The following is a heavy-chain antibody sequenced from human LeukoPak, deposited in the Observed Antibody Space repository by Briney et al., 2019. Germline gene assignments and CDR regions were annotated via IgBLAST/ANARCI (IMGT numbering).Heavy chain of an antibody. CDR2: ISAYNGNT. J-gene: IGHJ5*02. CDR1: GYTFTSYG. D-gene: IGHD3-10*01. Sequence: ASVKVSCKASGYTFTSYGISWVRQAPGQGLEWMGWISAYNGNTNYAQKLQGRVTMTTDTSTSTAYMELRSLRSDDTAVYYCARGPGFGELNNWFDPWGQGTLVIVSS. V-gene: IGHV1-18*01. CDR3: ARGPGFGELNNWFDP.